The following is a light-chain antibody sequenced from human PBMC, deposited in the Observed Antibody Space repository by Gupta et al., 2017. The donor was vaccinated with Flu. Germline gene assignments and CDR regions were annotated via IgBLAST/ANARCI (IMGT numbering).Light chain of an antibody. V-gene: IGKV1-5*03. Sequence: DLQMPQSPSTLSASVGDRVSITCRASQSISGWLAWYQQKPGKAPKLLIYKASSLESGVPSRFSGSGSGTEFTLTISSLQPDDFATYYGQQYNSYSEGTCGQGTKLEIK. J-gene: IGKJ2*02. CDR3: QQYNSYSEGT. CDR2: KAS. CDR1: QSISGW.